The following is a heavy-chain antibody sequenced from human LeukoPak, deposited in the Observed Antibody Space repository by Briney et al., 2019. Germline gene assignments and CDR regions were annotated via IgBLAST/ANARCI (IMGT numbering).Heavy chain of an antibody. CDR1: GGSISSYY. Sequence: NPSETLSLTCTVSGGSISSYYWSWLRQPPGKGLEWIGYIYYSGSTNYNPSLTSRVTISVATSNNQFSLKLSSVTAADTAVYYCARVFYDSSGYYGPDYWYFDLWGRGTLVTVSS. J-gene: IGHJ2*01. V-gene: IGHV4-59*01. CDR2: IYYSGST. CDR3: ARVFYDSSGYYGPDYWYFDL. D-gene: IGHD3-22*01.